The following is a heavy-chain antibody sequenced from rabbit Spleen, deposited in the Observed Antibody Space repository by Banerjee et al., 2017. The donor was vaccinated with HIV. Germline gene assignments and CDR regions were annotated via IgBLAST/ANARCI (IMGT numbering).Heavy chain of an antibody. J-gene: IGHJ6*01. CDR2: ICAGISDST. CDR1: GIDFSTYSY. V-gene: IGHV1S40*01. CDR3: ARDTGTSFSTYGMDL. D-gene: IGHD8-1*01. Sequence: QSLEESGGDLVKPGASLTLTCKASGIDFSTYSYMCWVRQAPGKGLEWIACICAGISDSTYYATWAKGRFTISKTSSTTVTLQMTSLTAADTATYFCARDTGTSFSTYGMDLWGPGTLVTVS.